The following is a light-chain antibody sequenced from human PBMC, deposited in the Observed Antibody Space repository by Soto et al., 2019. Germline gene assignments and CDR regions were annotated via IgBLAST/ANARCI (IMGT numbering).Light chain of an antibody. CDR2: EVS. V-gene: IGLV2-14*01. J-gene: IGLJ1*01. CDR3: GSYTGTIYV. Sequence: QSVLTQPASVSGSPGQSITISCTGTSSDVGGYNYVSWYQQHPGKAPKLIIYEVSNRPSGVSSRFSGSMSGNTASLTISGLQAEDEADYYCGSYTGTIYVFGTGTKVTVL. CDR1: SSDVGGYNY.